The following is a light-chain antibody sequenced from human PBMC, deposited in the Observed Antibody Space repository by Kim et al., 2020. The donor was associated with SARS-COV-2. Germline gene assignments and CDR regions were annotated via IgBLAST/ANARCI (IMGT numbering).Light chain of an antibody. CDR1: QYIRSN. CDR2: GAS. V-gene: IGKV3-15*01. Sequence: EIVMTQSPATLSVSPRERATLSCRASQYIRSNLAWYQQKPGQAPRLLIYGASTRATGIPARFSGSGSGTEFTLTISSLQSEDFAIYYCQQYNSWPPYTFGQGTKLEI. CDR3: QQYNSWPPYT. J-gene: IGKJ2*01.